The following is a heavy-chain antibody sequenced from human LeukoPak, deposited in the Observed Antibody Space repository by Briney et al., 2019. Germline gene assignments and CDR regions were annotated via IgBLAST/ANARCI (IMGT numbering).Heavy chain of an antibody. CDR3: ARDSGYAGYYGSGSCFDY. V-gene: IGHV3-23*01. D-gene: IGHD3-10*01. J-gene: IGHJ4*02. CDR1: GFTFSSYA. Sequence: GGSLRLSCAASGFTFSSYAMSWVRQAPGKGLEWVSAISGSGGSTYYADSVKGRFTISRDNPKNTLYLQMNSLRAEDTAVYYCARDSGYAGYYGSGSCFDYWDQGTLVTVSS. CDR2: ISGSGGST.